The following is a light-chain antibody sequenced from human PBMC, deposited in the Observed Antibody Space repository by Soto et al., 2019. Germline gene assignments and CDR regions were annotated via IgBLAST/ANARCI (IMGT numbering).Light chain of an antibody. J-gene: IGLJ2*01. CDR3: NSYTTSSTPYV. V-gene: IGLV2-14*01. CDR1: SSDVGAYNY. Sequence: QSALTQPASVSGSPGQSITISCTGTSSDVGAYNYVSWYQQHPGKAPKLMIYEVSNRPSGVSHRFSGSKSGNTASLTISGLQADDEADYYCNSYTTSSTPYVFGGGTKVTVL. CDR2: EVS.